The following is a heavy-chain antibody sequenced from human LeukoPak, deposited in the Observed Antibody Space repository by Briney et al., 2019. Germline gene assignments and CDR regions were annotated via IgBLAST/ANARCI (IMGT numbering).Heavy chain of an antibody. J-gene: IGHJ4*02. CDR2: VSHDSSHK. CDR3: AVDLLDGVPDYFDF. Sequence: GGSLRLSCVASAFAFSTYTMHWVRQAPGKGLEWVAVVSHDSSHKYYVDSVKCRFTISRDNSKNTVYLQMNSLRVDDTAVYYCAVDLLDGVPDYFDFWGQGTLVTVSS. V-gene: IGHV3-30-3*01. D-gene: IGHD2-8*01. CDR1: AFAFSTYT.